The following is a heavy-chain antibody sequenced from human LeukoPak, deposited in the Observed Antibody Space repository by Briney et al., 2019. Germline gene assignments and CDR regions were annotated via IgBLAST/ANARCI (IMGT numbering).Heavy chain of an antibody. CDR2: ITSGGTT. CDR3: AKDSGSYPIGLDY. D-gene: IGHD1-26*01. CDR1: GFTFSSYA. Sequence: GGSLRLSCAASGFTFSSYAMSWVRQAPGKGLEWVSAITSGGTTYYADSVKGRFTISRDNSKNTLYLQMNSLRAEDTAVYYCAKDSGSYPIGLDYWGQGTLVTVSS. V-gene: IGHV3-23*01. J-gene: IGHJ4*02.